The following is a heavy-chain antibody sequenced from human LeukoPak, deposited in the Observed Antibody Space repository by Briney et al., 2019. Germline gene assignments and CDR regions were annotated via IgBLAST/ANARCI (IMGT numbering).Heavy chain of an antibody. D-gene: IGHD6-13*01. CDR3: AKSLYSSSWFFPY. Sequence: GGSLRLSCAASGFTFSSYSMNWVRQAPGKGLEWVSSISSSSSYIYYADSVKGRFTISRDNAKNSLYLQMNSLRAEDTAVYYCAKSLYSSSWFFPYWGQGTLVTVSS. CDR2: ISSSSSYI. CDR1: GFTFSSYS. J-gene: IGHJ4*02. V-gene: IGHV3-21*01.